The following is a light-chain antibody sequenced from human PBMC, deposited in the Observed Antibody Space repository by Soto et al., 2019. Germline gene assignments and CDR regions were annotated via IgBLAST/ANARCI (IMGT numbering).Light chain of an antibody. V-gene: IGKV1-5*01. CDR1: QSISSW. CDR3: QQYASYPWT. J-gene: IGKJ1*01. CDR2: DAS. Sequence: DIQMTQSPSTLSASLGYRVPITCRASQSISSWLAWYQQKPGKAPKLLIYDASSLESGVPSRFRGSGSGTEFSLTISSLQPGDPATFYCQQYASYPWTFGRGTKVDI.